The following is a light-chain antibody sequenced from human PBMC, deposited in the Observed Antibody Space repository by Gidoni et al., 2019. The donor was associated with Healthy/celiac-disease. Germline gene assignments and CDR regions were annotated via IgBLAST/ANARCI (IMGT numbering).Light chain of an antibody. Sequence: EIVLTQSPGTLSLSPGEGATLSCRASKSVSSSYLAWYQQKPVQAPRLLIYGASSRATGIPDRFSGSGSGTDFTLTISRLEPEDFAVYYCQQYGSSLFTFGPGTKVDIK. V-gene: IGKV3-20*01. CDR2: GAS. CDR3: QQYGSSLFT. J-gene: IGKJ3*01. CDR1: KSVSSSY.